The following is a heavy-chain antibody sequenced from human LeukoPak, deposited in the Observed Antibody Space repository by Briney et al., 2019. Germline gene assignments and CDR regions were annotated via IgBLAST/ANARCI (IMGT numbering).Heavy chain of an antibody. CDR3: VKDSPPRYSGSPPAY. CDR2: INKDGGEK. D-gene: IGHD1-26*01. V-gene: IGHV3-7*03. J-gene: IGHJ4*02. CDR1: GFTFSSYW. Sequence: GGSLRLSCAASGFTFSSYWMSWVRQAPGKGLEWVANINKDGGEKYYVDSVKGRFTISRDNAKNSLYLQVNSLRADDTAVYYCVKDSPPRYSGSPPAYWGQGTLVTVSS.